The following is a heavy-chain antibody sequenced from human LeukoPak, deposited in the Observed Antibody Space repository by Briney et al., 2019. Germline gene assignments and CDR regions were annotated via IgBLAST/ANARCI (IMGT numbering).Heavy chain of an antibody. CDR2: IYTSGST. J-gene: IGHJ6*03. V-gene: IGHV4-4*07. CDR3: ARDPVHCSSTSCSPGMDV. CDR1: GGSISSYY. D-gene: IGHD2-2*01. Sequence: SETLSLTCTVSGGSISSYYWSWIRKPAGKGLEWIGRIYTSGSTNYNPSLKSRVTMSVDTSKNQFSLKLSSVTAADTAVYYCARDPVHCSSTSCSPGMDVWGKGTTVTVSS.